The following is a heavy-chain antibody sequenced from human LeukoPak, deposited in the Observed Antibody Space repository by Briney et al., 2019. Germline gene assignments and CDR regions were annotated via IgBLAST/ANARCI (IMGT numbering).Heavy chain of an antibody. J-gene: IGHJ6*03. CDR2: ITSSSSYI. Sequence: GGSLRLPCAASGFTFSTYNMNWVRQAPGKGLEWVSSITSSSSYIYYADSVKGRFTISRDNAKNSLYLQMNSLRAEDTAVYYCARDPYSGSYWDYYYYYMDLWGQGTTVTISS. CDR1: GFTFSTYN. D-gene: IGHD1-26*01. V-gene: IGHV3-21*01. CDR3: ARDPYSGSYWDYYYYYMDL.